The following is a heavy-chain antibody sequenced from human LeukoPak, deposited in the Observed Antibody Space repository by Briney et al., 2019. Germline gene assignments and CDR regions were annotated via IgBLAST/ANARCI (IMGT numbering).Heavy chain of an antibody. D-gene: IGHD1-26*01. CDR2: ISSDGGRT. CDR1: GFTFSSFA. V-gene: IGHV3-64D*09. Sequence: GGSLRLSCSASGFTFSSFAMFWVRQAPGKGLEYVSGISSDGGRTNYADSVKARFTISRDNSKVTLYLQMTSLRPEDTAIYYCVKDPSGNYFYFDYWGQGTLVAVSS. CDR3: VKDPSGNYFYFDY. J-gene: IGHJ4*02.